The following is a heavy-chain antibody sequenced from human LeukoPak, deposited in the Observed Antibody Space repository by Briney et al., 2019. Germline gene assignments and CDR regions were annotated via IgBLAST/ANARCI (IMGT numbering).Heavy chain of an antibody. J-gene: IGHJ4*02. CDR1: GGSISNYY. CDR3: VREQGTGTSSRYFDY. D-gene: IGHD1-1*01. V-gene: IGHV4-4*07. CDR2: IYTSGST. Sequence: SETLSLTCAVSGGSISNYYWSWIRQPAGNGLEWIGRIYTSGSTNYNPSLKSRVTMSVDTSKNQFSLKLNSVTAADTAVYYCVREQGTGTSSRYFDYWGQGTLVTVSS.